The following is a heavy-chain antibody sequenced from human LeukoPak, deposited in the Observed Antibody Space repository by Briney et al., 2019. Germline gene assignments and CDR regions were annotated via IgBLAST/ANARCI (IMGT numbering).Heavy chain of an antibody. CDR3: ARTGYSSGWSDAFDI. D-gene: IGHD6-19*01. CDR2: IYYSGST. J-gene: IGHJ3*02. Sequence: PSETLSLTCTVSGGSISSYYWSWIRQPPGKGLEWIGYIYYSGSTNYNPSLKSRVTISVDTSKNQFSLKLSSVTAADTAVYYCARTGYSSGWSDAFDIWGQGTMVTVSS. CDR1: GGSISSYY. V-gene: IGHV4-59*08.